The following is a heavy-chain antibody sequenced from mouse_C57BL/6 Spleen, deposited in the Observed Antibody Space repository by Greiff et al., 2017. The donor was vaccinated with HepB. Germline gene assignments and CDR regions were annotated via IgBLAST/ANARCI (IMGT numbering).Heavy chain of an antibody. V-gene: IGHV1-18*01. D-gene: IGHD1-1*01. CDR1: GYTFTDYN. CDR3: ARYYYGSSYRRYFDV. CDR2: INPNNGGT. J-gene: IGHJ1*03. Sequence: EVQLQQSGPELVKPGASVKIPCKASGYTFTDYNMDWVKQSHGKSLEWIGDINPNNGGTIYNQKFKGKATLTVDKSSSTAYMELRSLTSEDTAVYYCARYYYGSSYRRYFDVWGTGTTVTVSS.